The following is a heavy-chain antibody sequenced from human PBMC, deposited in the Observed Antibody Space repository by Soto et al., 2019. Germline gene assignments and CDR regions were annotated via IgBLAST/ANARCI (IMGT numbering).Heavy chain of an antibody. CDR2: ISYDGSNK. V-gene: IGHV3-30-3*01. CDR3: ARAGDYDILTGADY. D-gene: IGHD3-9*01. J-gene: IGHJ4*02. CDR1: GFTFSSYA. Sequence: QVQLVESGGGVVQPGRSLRLSCAASGFTFSSYAMHWVRQAPGKGLEWVAVISYDGSNKYYADSVKGRFTISRDNSKNTLYLQMNSLRAEDTAVYYCARAGDYDILTGADYWGQGTLVTVSS.